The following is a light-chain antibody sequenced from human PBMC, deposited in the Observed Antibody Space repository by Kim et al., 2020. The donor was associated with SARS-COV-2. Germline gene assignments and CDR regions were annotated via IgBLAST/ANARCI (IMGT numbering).Light chain of an antibody. CDR3: QQLKTYPRVT. CDR1: QDISTY. CDR2: AAS. J-gene: IGKJ4*01. Sequence: DIQLTQSPSFLSASVGDSVTITCRANQDISTYLAWYQQRSGKAPKLLIYAASTLQTGVPSTFSGSGSGTEFTLTISSLQPEDFATYYCQQLKTYPRVTFGGGTKVDIK. V-gene: IGKV1-9*01.